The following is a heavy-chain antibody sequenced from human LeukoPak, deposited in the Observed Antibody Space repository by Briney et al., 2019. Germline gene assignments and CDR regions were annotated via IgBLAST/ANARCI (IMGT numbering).Heavy chain of an antibody. CDR2: IIPIFGTA. D-gene: IGHD4-17*01. J-gene: IGHJ6*02. CDR3: ARVYGDPGGYYYGMDV. CDR1: GGTFSSYA. V-gene: IGHV1-69*13. Sequence: SVKVSCKASGGTFSSYAISWVGQAPGQGLEWMGGIIPIFGTANYAQKFQGRVTITADESTSTAYMELSSLRSEDTAVYYCARVYGDPGGYYYGMDVWGQGTTVTVSS.